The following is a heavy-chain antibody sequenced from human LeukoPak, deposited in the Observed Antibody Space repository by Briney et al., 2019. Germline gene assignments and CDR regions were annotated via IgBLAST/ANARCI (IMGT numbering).Heavy chain of an antibody. D-gene: IGHD1-26*01. V-gene: IGHV3-9*03. CDR3: AKDVGGELPGYYFDY. CDR1: GFTFDDYA. J-gene: IGHJ4*02. Sequence: GRSLRLSCAASGFTFDDYAMHWVRHAPGKGLEWVSGICWNSGSIGYADSVKGRFTISRDNAKNSLYLQMNSLRAEDMALYYCAKDVGGELPGYYFDYWGQGTLVTVSS. CDR2: ICWNSGSI.